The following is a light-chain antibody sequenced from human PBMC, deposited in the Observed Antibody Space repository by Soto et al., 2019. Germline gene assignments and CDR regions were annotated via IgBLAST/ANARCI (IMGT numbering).Light chain of an antibody. V-gene: IGKV3-15*01. Sequence: EIVMTQSPATLSVSPAERASLXRTTSQSIARNLAWYQHNPGQAPRLLIYAASTRATGIPARFSGSGSGTEFTLTISSLQSEDSAVYYCQQYNTWPPITFGQGTRLEIK. CDR2: AAS. CDR1: QSIARN. J-gene: IGKJ5*01. CDR3: QQYNTWPPIT.